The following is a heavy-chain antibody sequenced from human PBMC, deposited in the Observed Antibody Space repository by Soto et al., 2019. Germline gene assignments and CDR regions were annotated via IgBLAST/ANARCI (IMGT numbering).Heavy chain of an antibody. V-gene: IGHV4-4*07. CDR1: GGSLSTYY. Sequence: QVQLQESGPGLVRPSETLSLTCTVSGGSLSTYYWSWIRQPAGERLEWIGRIHATGRTNYNPSLKSRVTLSVDTSKNQSSLTVSSVTAADTAVYYCARESTGGTYRFDSWGQGTLVTVSS. CDR2: IHATGRT. CDR3: ARESTGGTYRFDS. J-gene: IGHJ4*02. D-gene: IGHD3-16*01.